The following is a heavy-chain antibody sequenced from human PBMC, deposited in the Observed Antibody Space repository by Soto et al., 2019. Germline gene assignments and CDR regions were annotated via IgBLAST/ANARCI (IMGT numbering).Heavy chain of an antibody. Sequence: EVQLVESGGGLVQPGGSLRLSCAASGFTFSSYAMNWVRQAPGKGLEWVSYISSSRSTIYYADSVKCRFTISRDNAENSLSLQMNSLRDEDTALYYCARDLYCSRTSCFNFDYWGQGTLVTVSS. J-gene: IGHJ4*02. CDR1: GFTFSSYA. D-gene: IGHD2-2*01. CDR2: ISSSRSTI. V-gene: IGHV3-48*02. CDR3: ARDLYCSRTSCFNFDY.